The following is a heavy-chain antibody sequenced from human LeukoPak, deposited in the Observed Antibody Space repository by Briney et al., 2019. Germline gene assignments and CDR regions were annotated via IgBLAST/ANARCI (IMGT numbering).Heavy chain of an antibody. V-gene: IGHV3-11*01. CDR3: ARVGGTKDIVVVVEYYFDY. J-gene: IGHJ4*02. Sequence: KPGGSLRLSCAASGFTFSDYYMSWIRQAPGKGLEWVSYISSSGSTIHYADSVKGRFTISRDNAKNSLYLQMNSLRAEDTAVYYCARVGGTKDIVVVVEYYFDYWGQGTLVTVSS. CDR2: ISSSGSTI. CDR1: GFTFSDYY. D-gene: IGHD2-15*01.